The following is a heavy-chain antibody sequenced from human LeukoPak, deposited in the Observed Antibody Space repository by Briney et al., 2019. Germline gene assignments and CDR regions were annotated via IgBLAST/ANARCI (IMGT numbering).Heavy chain of an antibody. CDR3: VQFELDY. J-gene: IGHJ4*02. D-gene: IGHD1-7*01. V-gene: IGHV1-8*01. Sequence: ASVKVSCKASGYTFTSYDINWVRRATGQGLEWMGWMNPNSGNTGYAQKFQGRVTMTRNTSISTAYMELSSLRSDDTAVYYCVQFELDYWGQGTLVTVSS. CDR2: MNPNSGNT. CDR1: GYTFTSYD.